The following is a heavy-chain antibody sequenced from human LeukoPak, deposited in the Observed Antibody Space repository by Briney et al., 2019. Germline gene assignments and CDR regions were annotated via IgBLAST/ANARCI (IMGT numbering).Heavy chain of an antibody. V-gene: IGHV1-18*01. CDR1: GYTCTTDG. CDR2: IDTYSGKT. D-gene: IGHD6-13*01. CDR3: ARDRGIAEADSFDP. J-gene: IGHJ5*02. Sequence: GASVKVSCKASGYTCTTDGISWVRQAPGQGLEWMGWIDTYSGKTNYAQKFQGRVTMTSDTSTSTAYMELRSLRSDDTAVYYCARDRGIAEADSFDPWGQGTLVTVSS.